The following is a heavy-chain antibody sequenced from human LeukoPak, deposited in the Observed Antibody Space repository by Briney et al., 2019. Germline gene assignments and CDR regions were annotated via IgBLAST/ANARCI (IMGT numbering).Heavy chain of an antibody. V-gene: IGHV4-39*07. J-gene: IGHJ4*02. Sequence: SETLSLTCTVSGDSITSGSYYRGWIRQTPGKGLEWIGNIYSTGTTSYNPSVKSRVTMSVDTSKNQFSLKLDSVTAADTAVYYCGRDSGFWLYWGQGTLVTVSS. CDR3: GRDSGFWLY. CDR1: GDSITSGSYY. CDR2: IYSTGTT. D-gene: IGHD3-22*01.